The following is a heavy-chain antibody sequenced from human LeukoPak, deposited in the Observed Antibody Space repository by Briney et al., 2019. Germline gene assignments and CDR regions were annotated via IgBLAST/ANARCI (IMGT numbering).Heavy chain of an antibody. V-gene: IGHV1-2*06. CDR1: GYSFTGYY. J-gene: IGHJ5*02. CDR3: ARVSSPLLYNWFDP. Sequence: ASVKVSCKASGYSFTGYYIHWVRQAPGQGLEWMGRISPNSGGTNYAQKFQGRVTMTRDTSISTAYMEVSRLRSDDTAVYYCARVSSPLLYNWFDPWGQGTLNTVSS. D-gene: IGHD1-14*01. CDR2: ISPNSGGT.